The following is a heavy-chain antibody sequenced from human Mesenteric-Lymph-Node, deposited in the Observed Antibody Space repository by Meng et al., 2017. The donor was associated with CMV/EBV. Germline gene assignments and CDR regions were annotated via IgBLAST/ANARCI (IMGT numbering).Heavy chain of an antibody. CDR3: ARGYYCSSTSCSSSDY. Sequence: GGSLRLSCAASGFTFSSYEMNWVRQAPGKGLEWVSYISSSGSTIYYADSVKGRFTISRDNTKNTLYLQMNSLRGEDTAVYYCARGYYCSSTSCSSSDYWGQGTLVTVSS. D-gene: IGHD2-2*01. J-gene: IGHJ4*02. V-gene: IGHV3-48*03. CDR2: ISSSGSTI. CDR1: GFTFSSYE.